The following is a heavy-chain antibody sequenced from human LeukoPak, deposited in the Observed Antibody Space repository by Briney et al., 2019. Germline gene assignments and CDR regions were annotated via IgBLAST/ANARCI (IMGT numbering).Heavy chain of an antibody. CDR1: GFTVSSNY. CDR3: ARAETYCSSTSCSSGFDP. J-gene: IGHJ5*02. D-gene: IGHD2-2*01. CDR2: LYSRGST. V-gene: IGHV3-53*01. Sequence: PGGSLRLSCAAPGFTVSSNYISLVRQAPGKGLEMVSVLYSRGSTYYAGSVKGRFTISRDNSKNTLYLQMNSLRAEDTAVYYCARAETYCSSTSCSSGFDPWGQGTLVTVSS.